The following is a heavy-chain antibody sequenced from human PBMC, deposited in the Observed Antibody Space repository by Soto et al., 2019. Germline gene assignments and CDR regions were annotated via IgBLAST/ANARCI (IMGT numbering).Heavy chain of an antibody. J-gene: IGHJ6*02. CDR2: IIPIFGTA. Sequence: QVQLVQSGAEAKKPGSSVKVSCKASGGTFSSYAISWVRQAPGQGLEWMGGIIPIFGTANYAQKFQGRVTITADESTSTAYMELSSLRSEDTAVYYCARGRVDYGDYDYYYYGMDVWGQGTTVTVSS. D-gene: IGHD4-17*01. CDR3: ARGRVDYGDYDYYYYGMDV. CDR1: GGTFSSYA. V-gene: IGHV1-69*01.